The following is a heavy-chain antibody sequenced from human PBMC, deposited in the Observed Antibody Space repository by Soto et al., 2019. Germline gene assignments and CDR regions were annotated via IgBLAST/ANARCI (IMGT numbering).Heavy chain of an antibody. CDR2: MYYSGST. CDR1: GGSISSSPYY. D-gene: IGHD4-17*01. J-gene: IGHJ4*02. CDR3: AGGQGLTTVTA. Sequence: QLQLQESGPGLVKPSETLSLTCSVSGGSISSSPYYWAWIRQPPGKGLEGIGTMYYSGSTYYNPSRRIRVTMSVDTSKTRFSLNLTSVTATDTAVYYCAGGQGLTTVTAWGQGALVSVSS. V-gene: IGHV4-39*01.